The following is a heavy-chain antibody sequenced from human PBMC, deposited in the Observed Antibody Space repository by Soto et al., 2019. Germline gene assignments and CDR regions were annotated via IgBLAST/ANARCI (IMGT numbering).Heavy chain of an antibody. D-gene: IGHD3-22*01. CDR3: AKAEYYYDSSGHNDY. CDR2: ISGSGGST. V-gene: IGHV3-23*01. J-gene: IGHJ4*02. Sequence: GGSLRLSCAASGFTFSSYAMSWVRQAPGKGLEWVSAISGSGGSTYYADSVKGRFTISRDNSKNTLYLQMNSLRAEDTAVYYCAKAEYYYDSSGHNDYWGQGTLVTVYS. CDR1: GFTFSSYA.